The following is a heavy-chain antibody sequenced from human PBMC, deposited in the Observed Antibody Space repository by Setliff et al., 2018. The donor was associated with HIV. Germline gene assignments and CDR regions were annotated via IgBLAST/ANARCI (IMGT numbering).Heavy chain of an antibody. CDR2: IIPISGTT. V-gene: IGHV1-69*13. D-gene: IGHD2-15*01. Sequence: EASVKVSCKVSGGTFTRNCISWVRQAPGQGLEWMGGIIPISGTTNDAQKFQGRVTITADESTSTAYMDLSSLRSEATAVYYGARDAVVTSYVDYLGQGTLVTVSA. CDR1: GGTFTRNC. J-gene: IGHJ4*02. CDR3: ARDAVVTSYVDY.